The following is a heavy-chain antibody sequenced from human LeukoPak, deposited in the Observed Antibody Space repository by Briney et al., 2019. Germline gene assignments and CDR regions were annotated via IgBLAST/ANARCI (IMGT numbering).Heavy chain of an antibody. J-gene: IGHJ1*01. CDR2: INPDGRDT. V-gene: IGHV3-7*01. Sequence: GRSLRLSCAASGFTFSNYWMHWVRQAPGKGLEWVAHINPDGRDTYYVDSVKGRFTISRDNAQNSMYLQMNSLRVEDTAVYYCTSWGDTTAEYFQRWGQGTLVTVSS. CDR3: TSWGDTTAEYFQR. D-gene: IGHD2-21*02. CDR1: GFTFSNYW.